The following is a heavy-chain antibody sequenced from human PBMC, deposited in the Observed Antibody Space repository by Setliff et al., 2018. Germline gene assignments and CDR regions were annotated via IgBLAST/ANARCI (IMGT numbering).Heavy chain of an antibody. D-gene: IGHD1-1*01. CDR2: IYHRGRT. CDR3: ASPRRDDLDSPFDAFDI. CDR1: GASITSGHY. Sequence: SETLSLTCGVSGASITSGHYWGWIRQPPGKGLEWIGTIYHRGRTYYNPSLRSRVTMSLDTSKNQFSLRLSSVTAADTAVYYCASPRRDDLDSPFDAFDIWGQGTMVTV. J-gene: IGHJ3*02. V-gene: IGHV4-38-2*01.